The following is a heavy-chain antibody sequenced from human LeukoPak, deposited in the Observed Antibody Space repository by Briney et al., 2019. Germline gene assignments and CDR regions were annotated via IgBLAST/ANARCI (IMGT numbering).Heavy chain of an antibody. CDR1: GGSISSSSYY. CDR3: ARPGVAGTGSYGMDV. J-gene: IGHJ6*02. CDR2: IYYSGST. V-gene: IGHV4-39*01. Sequence: SETLSLTCTVPGGSISSSSYYWGWISQPPGKGLEWIGCIYYSGSTYYNPSLKSRVTISVHTSKSQLSLRLSSVTAEDTAVYYCARPGVAGTGSYGMDVWGQGTTVTVSS. D-gene: IGHD2-15*01.